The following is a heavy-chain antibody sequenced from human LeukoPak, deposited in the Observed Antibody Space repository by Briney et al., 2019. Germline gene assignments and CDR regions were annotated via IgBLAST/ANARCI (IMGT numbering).Heavy chain of an antibody. Sequence: PGGSLRLSCAASGITFISAWMNWVRQAPGKGLEWVGRIKSKTDGGTAEHAAPVKGRFTISRDDSKNMLYLQMNSLNSDDTGVYYCATALRGVGFWGQGTLVTVPS. CDR3: ATALRGVGF. CDR2: IKSKTDGGTA. V-gene: IGHV3-15*01. J-gene: IGHJ4*02. D-gene: IGHD3-3*01. CDR1: GITFISAW.